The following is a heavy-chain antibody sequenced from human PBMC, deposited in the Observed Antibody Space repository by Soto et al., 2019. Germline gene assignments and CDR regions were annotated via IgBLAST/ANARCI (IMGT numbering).Heavy chain of an antibody. Sequence: GGSLRLSCAASGFTFSSYSMNWVRHAPGKGLEWVSSISSSISYIYYADSVKGRFTISRDNAKNSLYLQMNSLRAEDTAVYYCARVYYYDSSGSGAFDIWGQGTMVTVSS. CDR3: ARVYYYDSSGSGAFDI. CDR1: GFTFSSYS. V-gene: IGHV3-21*01. D-gene: IGHD3-22*01. J-gene: IGHJ3*02. CDR2: ISSSISYI.